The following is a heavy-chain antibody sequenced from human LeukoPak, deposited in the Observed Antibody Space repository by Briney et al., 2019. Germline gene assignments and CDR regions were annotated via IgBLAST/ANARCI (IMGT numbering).Heavy chain of an antibody. CDR2: IIPIFGTA. J-gene: IGHJ3*02. CDR3: ASRSGSPYRTMIVVGYDAFDI. V-gene: IGHV1-69*05. CDR1: GGTFSSYA. Sequence: ASVKVSCKASGGTFSSYAISWVRQAPGQGLEWMGGIIPIFGTANYAQKFQGRVTITTDESMSTAYMELSSLRSEDTAVYYCASRSGSPYRTMIVVGYDAFDIWGQGTMVTVSS. D-gene: IGHD3-22*01.